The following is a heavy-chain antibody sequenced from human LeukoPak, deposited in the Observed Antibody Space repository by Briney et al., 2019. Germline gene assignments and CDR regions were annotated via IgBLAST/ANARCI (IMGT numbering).Heavy chain of an antibody. J-gene: IGHJ6*02. V-gene: IGHV4-59*08. CDR3: ARRRYCGGDCYPAEDYYYGMDV. D-gene: IGHD2-21*02. CDR2: IYYSGST. CDR1: GGSISGYY. Sequence: SETLSLTCTVSGGSISGYYWSWIQQPPGKELEWIGYIYYSGSTNYNPSLKSRVTISVDTSKNQFSLKLSSVTAADTAVYYCARRRYCGGDCYPAEDYYYGMDVWGQGTTVTVSS.